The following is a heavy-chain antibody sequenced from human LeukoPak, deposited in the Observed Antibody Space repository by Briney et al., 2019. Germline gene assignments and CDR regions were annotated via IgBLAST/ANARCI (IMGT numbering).Heavy chain of an antibody. V-gene: IGHV1-69*05. CDR3: ARGHYGSVSLRWFDP. CDR1: GGTFSSYA. Sequence: SVKVSCKASGGTFSSYAISWVRQAPGQGLEWMGGIIPIFGTANYAQKFQGRVTITTDESTSTAYMELSSLRSEDTAVYYCARGHYGSVSLRWFDPWGQGTLVTVSS. D-gene: IGHD3-10*01. J-gene: IGHJ5*02. CDR2: IIPIFGTA.